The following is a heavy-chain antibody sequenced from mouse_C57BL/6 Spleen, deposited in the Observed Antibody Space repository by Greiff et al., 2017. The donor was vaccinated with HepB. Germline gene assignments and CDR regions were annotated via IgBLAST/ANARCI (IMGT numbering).Heavy chain of an antibody. V-gene: IGHV1-50*01. CDR3: ARPLITTEYYFDY. D-gene: IGHD1-1*01. Sequence: VQLVESGAELVKPGASVKLSCKASGYTFTSYWMQWVKQRPGQGLEWIGEIDPSDSYTNYNQKFKGKATLTVDTSSSTAYMQLSSLTSEDSAVYYCARPLITTEYYFDYWGQGTTLTVSS. J-gene: IGHJ2*01. CDR2: IDPSDSYT. CDR1: GYTFTSYW.